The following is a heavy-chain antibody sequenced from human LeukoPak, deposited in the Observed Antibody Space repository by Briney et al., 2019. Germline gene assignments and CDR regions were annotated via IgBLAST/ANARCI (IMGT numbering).Heavy chain of an antibody. Sequence: GESLKISCKGSGYSFTSYWIGWVRQMPGKGLEWTGIIYPGDSDTRYSPSFQGQVTISADKSISTAYLQWSSLKASDTAMYYCARQGGLYYYDSSGSKYYFDYWGQGTLVTVPS. D-gene: IGHD3-22*01. J-gene: IGHJ4*02. CDR3: ARQGGLYYYDSSGSKYYFDY. CDR1: GYSFTSYW. CDR2: IYPGDSDT. V-gene: IGHV5-51*01.